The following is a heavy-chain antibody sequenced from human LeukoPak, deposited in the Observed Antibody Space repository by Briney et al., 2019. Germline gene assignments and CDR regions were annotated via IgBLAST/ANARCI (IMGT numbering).Heavy chain of an antibody. CDR1: GGSISSYY. D-gene: IGHD2-2*01. V-gene: IGHV4-59*01. J-gene: IGHJ4*02. Sequence: ASVTLSLTCTVSGGSISSYYWSWIRQPPGKGLEWIGYIYYSGSTNYNPSLKSRVTISVDTSKNQFSLKLSSVTAADTAVYYCARGGTSPQNFDYWGQGTLVTVSS. CDR3: ARGGTSPQNFDY. CDR2: IYYSGST.